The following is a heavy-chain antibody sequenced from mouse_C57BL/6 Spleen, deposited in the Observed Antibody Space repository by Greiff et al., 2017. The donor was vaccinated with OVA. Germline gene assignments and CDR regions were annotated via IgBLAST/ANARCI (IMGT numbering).Heavy chain of an antibody. CDR1: GYTFTSYW. CDR2: IDPNSGGT. V-gene: IGHV1-72*01. D-gene: IGHD1-1*01. CDR3: ARYDSTVVEMPSCAMDY. J-gene: IGHJ4*01. Sequence: QVQLQQPGAELVKPGASVKLSCKASGYTFTSYWMHWVKQRPGRGLEWIGRIDPNSGGTKYNEKFKSKATLTVDKPSSTAYMQLSSLTSEDSAVYYCARYDSTVVEMPSCAMDYWGQGTSVTVSS.